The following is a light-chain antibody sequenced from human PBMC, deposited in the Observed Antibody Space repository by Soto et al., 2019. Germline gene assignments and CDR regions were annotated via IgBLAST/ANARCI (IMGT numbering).Light chain of an antibody. J-gene: IGKJ1*01. V-gene: IGKV3-20*01. CDR3: QQYGSSPRT. CDR1: QSVSSSY. Sequence: EIVLTQSPGTLSFSPVEGSTVSLSVSQSVSSSYLAWYQQKPGQAPRLLIYGASSRATGIPDRFSGSGSGTDFTLTISRLEPEDFAVYYCQQYGSSPRTFGRGTKVDNK. CDR2: GAS.